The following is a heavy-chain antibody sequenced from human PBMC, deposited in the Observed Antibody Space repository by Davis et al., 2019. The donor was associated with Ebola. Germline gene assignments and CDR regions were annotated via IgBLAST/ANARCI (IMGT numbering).Heavy chain of an antibody. CDR3: ARARGVAHFDY. Sequence: GESLKISCAASGFTVSSNYMSWVRQAPGKGLEWVSVIYSGGSTYYADSVKGRFTISRDNSKNTLYLQMNSLRAEDTAVYYCARARGVAHFDYWGQGTLVTVSS. J-gene: IGHJ4*02. CDR2: IYSGGST. D-gene: IGHD2-15*01. CDR1: GFTVSSNY. V-gene: IGHV3-53*01.